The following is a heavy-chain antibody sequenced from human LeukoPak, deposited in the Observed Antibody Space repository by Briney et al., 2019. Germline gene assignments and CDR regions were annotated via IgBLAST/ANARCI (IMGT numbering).Heavy chain of an antibody. CDR1: GGSISSDY. V-gene: IGHV4-4*07. J-gene: IGHJ4*02. CDR3: ARERKFVVVPAGMPLFDY. D-gene: IGHD2-2*01. CDR2: IYTSGST. Sequence: SETLSLTCTVSGGSISSDYWSWIRQPAGKGLEWIGRIYTSGSTNYNPSLKSRVTISVDKSKNQFSLKLSSVTAADTAVYYCARERKFVVVPAGMPLFDYWGQGTLVTVSS.